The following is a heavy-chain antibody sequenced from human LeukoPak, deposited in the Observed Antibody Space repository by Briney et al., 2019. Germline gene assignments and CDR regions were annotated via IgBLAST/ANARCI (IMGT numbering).Heavy chain of an antibody. CDR3: AKDRMTVFES. CDR2: IRYDGSKK. J-gene: IGHJ4*02. D-gene: IGHD2-21*02. CDR1: GFTFSSYA. Sequence: PGGSLRLSCAASGFTFSSYAMSWVRQTPGKGLEWVAFIRYDGSKKYYADSVKGRFTISRDNSKNTLYLQMNSLRAEDTAVYYCAKDRMTVFESWGQGTLVTVSS. V-gene: IGHV3-30*02.